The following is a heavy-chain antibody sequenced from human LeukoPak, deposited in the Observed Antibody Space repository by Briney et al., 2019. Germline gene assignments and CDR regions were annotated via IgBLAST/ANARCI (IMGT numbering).Heavy chain of an antibody. CDR3: AREVQYYYGSGDPTGVDY. Sequence: PSETLSLTCIVSGGSMIRTDYYWSWIRQPPGKGLEWIGSIYHSGSTYYNPSLKSRVTISVDTSKNQFSLKLSSVTAADTAVYYCAREVQYYYGSGDPTGVDYWGQGTLVTVSS. CDR1: GGSMIRTDYY. J-gene: IGHJ4*02. V-gene: IGHV4-39*07. CDR2: IYHSGST. D-gene: IGHD3-10*01.